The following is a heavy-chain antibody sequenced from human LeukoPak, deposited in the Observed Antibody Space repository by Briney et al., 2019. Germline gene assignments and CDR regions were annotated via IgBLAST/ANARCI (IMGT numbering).Heavy chain of an antibody. D-gene: IGHD5-18*01. J-gene: IGHJ3*02. CDR3: ARDNDGGIQLWLHAFDI. Sequence: SETLSLTCTVSGGSISSYYWSWIRQPPGKGLEWIGYIYYSGSTNYNPSLKSQVTISVDTSKNQFSLKLSSVTAADTAVYYCARDNDGGIQLWLHAFDIWGQGTMVTVSS. CDR2: IYYSGST. CDR1: GGSISSYY. V-gene: IGHV4-59*01.